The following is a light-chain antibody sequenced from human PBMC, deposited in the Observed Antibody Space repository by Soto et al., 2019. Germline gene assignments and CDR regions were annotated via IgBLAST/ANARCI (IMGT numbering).Light chain of an antibody. CDR3: QQYNNWPPFT. Sequence: EIVMTQSPATLSVSPGERATLSCRASQSVSSNLAWYQQKPGQAPRLLIYGASTTATGIPARFSGSGSGTDFTLTNSTLQSEDVAVYYCQQYNNWPPFTFGPGTKVDIK. V-gene: IGKV3-15*01. CDR2: GAS. J-gene: IGKJ3*01. CDR1: QSVSSN.